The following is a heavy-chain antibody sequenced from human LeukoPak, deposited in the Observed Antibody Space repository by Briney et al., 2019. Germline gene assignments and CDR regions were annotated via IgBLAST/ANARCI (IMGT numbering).Heavy chain of an antibody. CDR1: GYSFTSYW. CDR2: IYPGDSDT. J-gene: IGHJ4*02. V-gene: IGHV5-51*01. D-gene: IGHD3-22*01. Sequence: GESLKISCKGSGYSFTSYWIGWVRQMPGKGLEWMGIIYPGDSDTRYSPSLQGQVTISADKSISTAYLQWSSLKASDTAMYYCARSVYYDSSGYPYYFDYWGQGTLVTVSS. CDR3: ARSVYYDSSGYPYYFDY.